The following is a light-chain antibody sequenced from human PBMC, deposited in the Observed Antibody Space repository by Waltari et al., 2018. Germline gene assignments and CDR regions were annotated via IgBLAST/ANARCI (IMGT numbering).Light chain of an antibody. J-gene: IGKJ2*01. V-gene: IGKV1-39*01. CDR3: QQSYSTPQT. Sequence: DIQTTQSPSFLSASVGARVTITCRASQSISSYLNWYQQKPGKAPKLLIYAASSLQSGVPSRFSGSGSGTDFTLTISSLQPEDFATYYCQQSYSTPQTFGQGTKLEIK. CDR2: AAS. CDR1: QSISSY.